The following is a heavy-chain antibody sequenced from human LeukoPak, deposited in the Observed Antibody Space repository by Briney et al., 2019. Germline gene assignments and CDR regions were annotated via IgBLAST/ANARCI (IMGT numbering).Heavy chain of an antibody. J-gene: IGHJ4*02. Sequence: GGSLRLSCVASGFTFSSYAMTWVRQAPGKGLEWVSGISGSSGRTYYADSVKGRFTISRDNSKNTLYLQMNSLRAEDTAVYYCAKESSLNHWGQGTLVTVSS. CDR3: AKESSLNH. CDR2: ISGSSGRT. V-gene: IGHV3-23*01. CDR1: GFTFSSYA. D-gene: IGHD2-8*01.